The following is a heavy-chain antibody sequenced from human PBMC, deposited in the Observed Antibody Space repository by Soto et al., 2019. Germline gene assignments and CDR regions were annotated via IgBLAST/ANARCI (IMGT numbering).Heavy chain of an antibody. D-gene: IGHD6-13*01. V-gene: IGHV1-69*01. J-gene: IGHJ6*02. CDR1: GGTFSSYA. Sequence: QVQLVQSGAEVKKPGSSVKVSCKASGGTFSSYAISWVRQAPGQGLEWMGGNIPIFGTANYAQKFQGRVTITADESTSTAYMELSSLRSEDTAVYYCARVIGIAPYYYYYGMDVWGQGTTVTVSS. CDR2: NIPIFGTA. CDR3: ARVIGIAPYYYYYGMDV.